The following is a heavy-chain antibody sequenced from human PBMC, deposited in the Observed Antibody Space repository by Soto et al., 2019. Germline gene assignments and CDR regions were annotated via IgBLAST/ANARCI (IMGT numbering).Heavy chain of an antibody. CDR1: GFTFSSYG. CDR2: ISYDGSNK. CDR3: AKDSMVRGATLRYGYYYYGMDV. V-gene: IGHV3-30*18. Sequence: GGSLRLSCAASGFTFSSYGMHWVRQAPGKGLEWVAVISYDGSNKYYADSVKGRFTISRDNSKNTLYLQMNSLRAEDTAVYYCAKDSMVRGATLRYGYYYYGMDVWGQGTTVTVS. D-gene: IGHD3-10*01. J-gene: IGHJ6*02.